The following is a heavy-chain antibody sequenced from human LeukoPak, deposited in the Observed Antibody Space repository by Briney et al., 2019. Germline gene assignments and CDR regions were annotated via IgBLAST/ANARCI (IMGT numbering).Heavy chain of an antibody. D-gene: IGHD3-10*01. J-gene: IGHJ4*02. CDR3: ARSPSYYGSARYYFDY. CDR1: GFTFSSYS. V-gene: IGHV3-64*01. Sequence: GGSLRLSCAASGFTFSSYSMHWVRQAPGKGLEYVSAISSSGGSTYYASPVKGRFTLSRDNSKNTLSLQMGSLKPEDMAVYYCARSPSYYGSARYYFDYWGQGILVTVAS. CDR2: ISSSGGST.